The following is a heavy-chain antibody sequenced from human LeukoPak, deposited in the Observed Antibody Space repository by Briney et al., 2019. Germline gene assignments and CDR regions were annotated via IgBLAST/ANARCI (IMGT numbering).Heavy chain of an antibody. CDR3: AKGVIAAAGYYYYYMDV. D-gene: IGHD6-13*01. J-gene: IGHJ6*03. CDR2: ISGSGGST. V-gene: IGHV3-23*01. CDR1: GFTFSSYA. Sequence: GGSLRLSCAASGFTFSSYAMSWVRQAPGKGLEWVSAISGSGGSTYYADSVKGRFTTSRDNSKNTLYLQMNSLRAEDTAVYYCAKGVIAAAGYYYYYMDVWGKGTTVTVSS.